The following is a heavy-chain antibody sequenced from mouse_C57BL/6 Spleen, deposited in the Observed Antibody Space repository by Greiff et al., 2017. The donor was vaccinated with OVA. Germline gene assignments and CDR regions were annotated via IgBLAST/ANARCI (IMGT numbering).Heavy chain of an antibody. Sequence: QVQLQQSGAELVRPGTSVKVSCKASGYAFTNYLIEWVKQRPGQGLEWIGVINPGSGGTNYNEKFKGKATLTADKSSSTAYMQLSSLTSEDSAVYFCARGTIGEYFDVWGTGTTVTVSS. D-gene: IGHD2-14*01. CDR3: ARGTIGEYFDV. J-gene: IGHJ1*03. V-gene: IGHV1-54*01. CDR2: INPGSGGT. CDR1: GYAFTNYL.